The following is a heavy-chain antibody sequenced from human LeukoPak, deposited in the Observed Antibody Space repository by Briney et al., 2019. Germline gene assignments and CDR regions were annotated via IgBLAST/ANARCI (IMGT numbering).Heavy chain of an antibody. CDR2: INPNSGGT. V-gene: IGHV1-2*02. D-gene: IGHD3-10*01. J-gene: IGHJ5*02. CDR1: GYTFTCYY. Sequence: GASVKVSCKASGYTFTCYYMHWVRQAPGQGLEWMGWINPNSGGTNYAQKFQGRVTMTRDTSISTAYMELSRLRSDDTAVYYCARKTGYYGSGSRALGWFDLWGQGTLVTVSS. CDR3: ARKTGYYGSGSRALGWFDL.